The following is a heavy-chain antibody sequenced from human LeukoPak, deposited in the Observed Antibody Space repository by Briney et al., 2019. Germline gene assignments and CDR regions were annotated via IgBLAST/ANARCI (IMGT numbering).Heavy chain of an antibody. CDR2: IYYSGST. D-gene: IGHD3-22*01. V-gene: IGHV4-39*07. CDR1: GGSISSSSYY. CDR3: ARIVVADFDY. Sequence: SETLSLTCTVAGGSISSSSYYWGWIRQPPGKGLEWIGSIYYSGSTYYNPSLKSRVTISVDTSKNQFSLKLSSVTAADAAVYYCARIVVADFDYWGEGTLVTVSS. J-gene: IGHJ4*02.